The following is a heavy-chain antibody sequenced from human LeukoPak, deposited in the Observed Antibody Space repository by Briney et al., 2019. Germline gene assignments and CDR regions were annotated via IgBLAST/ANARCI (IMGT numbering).Heavy chain of an antibody. V-gene: IGHV4-39*07. Sequence: SQTLSLTCTVSGGSISSGGYYWGWIRQPPGKGLEWIGSIYYSGSTYYNPSLKSRVTISVDTSKNQFSLKLSSVTAADTAVYYCARDRGYYFDIWGQGTMVTVSS. CDR2: IYYSGST. J-gene: IGHJ3*02. CDR3: ARDRGYYFDI. CDR1: GGSISSGGYY. D-gene: IGHD2-8*01.